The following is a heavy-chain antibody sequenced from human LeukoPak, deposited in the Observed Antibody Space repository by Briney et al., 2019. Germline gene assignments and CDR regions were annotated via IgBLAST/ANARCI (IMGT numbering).Heavy chain of an antibody. J-gene: IGHJ4*02. CDR1: GYTFSTYG. V-gene: IGHV1-18*04. CDR3: ARGLAVAGIYMY. Sequence: GASVKVSCTASGYTFSTYGISWIRQAPGQGLEWLGWISGYSDDTKYSEKVQGRVTTTKDTSTSTVYMELRSLRPDDTATYFCARGLAVAGIYMYWGQGTQITVSS. D-gene: IGHD6-19*01. CDR2: ISGYSDDT.